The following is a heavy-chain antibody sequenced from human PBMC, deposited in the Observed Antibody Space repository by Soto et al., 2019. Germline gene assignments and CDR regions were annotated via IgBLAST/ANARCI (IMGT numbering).Heavy chain of an antibody. CDR3: ARGHYDFWSGYFHRIEH. J-gene: IGHJ4*02. V-gene: IGHV4-59*08. D-gene: IGHD3-3*01. CDR1: GGAIRNYY. Sequence: SDTLSLTCTVSGGAIRNYYWSWIRQPPGKGLEWIGYIHYSGNTKYNPSLKSRVTISSDTSKDQFSLKLTSMTAADTAVYYCARGHYDFWSGYFHRIEHWCQGTLSTVPS. CDR2: IHYSGNT.